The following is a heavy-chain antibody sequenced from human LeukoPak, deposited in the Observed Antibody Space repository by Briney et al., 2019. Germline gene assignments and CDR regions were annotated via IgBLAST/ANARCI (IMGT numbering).Heavy chain of an antibody. CDR2: IKQDGSEK. CDR1: GFTFSGHN. Sequence: PGGSLRLSCAASGFTFSGHNMSWVRQAPGKGLEWVANIKQDGSEKYYVDSVKGRFTISRDNAKNSLYLQMNSLRAEDTAVYYCARDRFLEWLRTNPYYYYYMDVWGKGTTVTVSS. D-gene: IGHD3-3*01. V-gene: IGHV3-7*01. CDR3: ARDRFLEWLRTNPYYYYYMDV. J-gene: IGHJ6*03.